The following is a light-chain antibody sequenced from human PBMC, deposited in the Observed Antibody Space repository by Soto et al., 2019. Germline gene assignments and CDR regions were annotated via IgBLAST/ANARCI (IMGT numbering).Light chain of an antibody. V-gene: IGKV1-6*01. CDR3: LQDYNYPRT. CDR2: AAS. Sequence: AIQMTQSPSSLSASVGDRVTITCRASQGIRNDLGWYQQKPGKAPKLLIYAASSLQSGVPSRFSGSGSGPDFTLTISSLQPEDFAAYYCLQDYNYPRTFGQGTKLEIK. J-gene: IGKJ2*01. CDR1: QGIRND.